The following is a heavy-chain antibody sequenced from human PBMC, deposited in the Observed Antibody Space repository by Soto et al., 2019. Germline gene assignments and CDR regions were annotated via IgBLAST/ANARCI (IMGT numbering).Heavy chain of an antibody. J-gene: IGHJ4*02. CDR3: ARLVYDTRLNYMYFDF. CDR1: GVSISSGNW. D-gene: IGHD3-10*01. V-gene: IGHV4-4*02. CDR2: IFHDGTA. Sequence: PSETLSLTWAVSGVSISSGNWWTWVRQTPQRGLEYIGEIFHDGTANYYPSIERRVAISVDTSKNQFSLKLTSVTAADTAIYFCARLVYDTRLNYMYFDFWGQGALVTVS.